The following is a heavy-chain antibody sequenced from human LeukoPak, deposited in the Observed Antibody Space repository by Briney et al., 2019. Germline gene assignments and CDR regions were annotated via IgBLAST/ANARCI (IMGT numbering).Heavy chain of an antibody. J-gene: IGHJ4*02. V-gene: IGHV3-23*01. Sequence: PGGSLRLSCAGSGFTLSSYAMSWVRQAPGKGLEWVSAISDTGVTTYDADSVKGRFTISRDNSRSTLYLQMNSLRAEDTALYYCAKDTSIGRYCTNGVCSPFDYWGQGTLVTVSS. D-gene: IGHD2-8*01. CDR2: ISDTGVTT. CDR1: GFTLSSYA. CDR3: AKDTSIGRYCTNGVCSPFDY.